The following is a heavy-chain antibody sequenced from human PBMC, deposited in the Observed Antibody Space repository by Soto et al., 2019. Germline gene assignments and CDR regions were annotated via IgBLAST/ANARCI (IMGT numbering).Heavy chain of an antibody. CDR1: GFTFSSYE. CDR2: ISSSGTTI. CDR3: ARAPLGGWLIGSGTYGYGMDV. J-gene: IGHJ6*02. Sequence: EVQLVESGGGLVQHGGSLRLSCAASGFTFSSYEMNWVRQAPGKGLEWVSYISSSGTTIYYADSVKGRFTISRDNAKNSLFLQMNSLRAEDTAVYYCARAPLGGWLIGSGTYGYGMDVWGHGTTVTVSS. V-gene: IGHV3-48*03. D-gene: IGHD3-10*01.